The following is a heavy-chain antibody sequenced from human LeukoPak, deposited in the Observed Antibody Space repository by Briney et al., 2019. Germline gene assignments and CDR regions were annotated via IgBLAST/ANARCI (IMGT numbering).Heavy chain of an antibody. CDR2: ISGRGTAT. J-gene: IGHJ4*02. CDR3: ARDPVHKRAVLPIAGNSFDS. Sequence: GGSLRLSCAASGFTFNNYAMTWVRQAPGKGPEWVSTISGRGTATAYADSVKGRFTISRDNSKNTLFLQMTGLTAEDTATYYCARDPVHKRAVLPIAGNSFDSWGQGALV. CDR1: GFTFNNYA. D-gene: IGHD2-21*01. V-gene: IGHV3-23*01.